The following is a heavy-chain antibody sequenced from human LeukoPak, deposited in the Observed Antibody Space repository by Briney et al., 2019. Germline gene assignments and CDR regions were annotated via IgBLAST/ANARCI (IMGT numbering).Heavy chain of an antibody. CDR2: ISAYNGNT. V-gene: IGHV1-18*01. CDR1: GYTLTSYG. Sequence: GASVKVSCKTSGYTLTSYGISWVRQAPGQGLEWMGWISAYNGNTNYAQKLQGRVTMTTDTSTSTAYMELRSLRSDDTAVYYCARDREYRVLLWFGEFDYWGQGTLVTVSS. J-gene: IGHJ4*02. CDR3: ARDREYRVLLWFGEFDY. D-gene: IGHD3-10*01.